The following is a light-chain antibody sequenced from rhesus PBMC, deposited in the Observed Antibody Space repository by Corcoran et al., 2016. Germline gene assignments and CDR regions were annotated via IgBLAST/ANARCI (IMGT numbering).Light chain of an antibody. J-gene: IGKJ4*01. CDR2: GAS. Sequence: EIVMTQSPATLSLSPGERATLSCRASQRVSSYVAWYQQKPEHAPRLISYGASSRATGIPDRFSGSGSGTDCSLIISSLEPEDVGVYYCQQYNNWLTFGGGTKVELK. CDR1: QRVSSY. V-gene: IGKV3S9*01. CDR3: QQYNNWLT.